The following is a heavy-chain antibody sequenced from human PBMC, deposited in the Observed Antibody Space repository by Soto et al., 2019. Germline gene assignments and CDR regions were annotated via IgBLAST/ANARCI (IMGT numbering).Heavy chain of an antibody. CDR2: IYHSGST. D-gene: IGHD2-2*01. V-gene: IGHV4-4*02. Sequence: SETLSLTCAVSSGSISSSNWWSWVRQPPGKGLEWIGEIYHSGSTNYNPSLKSRVTISVDKSKNQFSLKLSSVTAADTAVYYCARVLDSGYQRRNYYMHVWGKGTTVTVSS. CDR1: SGSISSSNW. J-gene: IGHJ6*03. CDR3: ARVLDSGYQRRNYYMHV.